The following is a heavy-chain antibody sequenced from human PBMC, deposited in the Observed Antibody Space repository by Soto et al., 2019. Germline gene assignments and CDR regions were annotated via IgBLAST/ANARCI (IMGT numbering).Heavy chain of an antibody. CDR1: GYTFTSYG. Sequence: ASVKVSCKESGYTFTSYGSSWVRQAHGQGLEWMGWISAYNGNTNYAQKLQGRVTMTTDTSTSTAYMELRSLRSDDTAVYYCARLARRLADGYYYYMDVWGKGTTVTVS. CDR2: ISAYNGNT. V-gene: IGHV1-18*01. J-gene: IGHJ6*03. CDR3: ARLARRLADGYYYYMDV.